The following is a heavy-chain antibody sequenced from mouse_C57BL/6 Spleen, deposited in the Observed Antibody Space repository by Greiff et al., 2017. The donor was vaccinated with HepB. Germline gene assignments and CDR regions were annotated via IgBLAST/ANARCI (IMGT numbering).Heavy chain of an antibody. CDR3: TRAPYYGNYWYYFDY. Sequence: QVQLQQSGAELVRPGASVTLSCKASGYTFTDYEMHWVKQTPVHGLEWIGAIDPETGGTAYNQKFKGKAILTADKSSSTAYMELRSLTSEDSAVYYCTRAPYYGNYWYYFDYWGQGTTLTVSS. D-gene: IGHD2-10*01. CDR2: IDPETGGT. V-gene: IGHV1-15*01. CDR1: GYTFTDYE. J-gene: IGHJ2*01.